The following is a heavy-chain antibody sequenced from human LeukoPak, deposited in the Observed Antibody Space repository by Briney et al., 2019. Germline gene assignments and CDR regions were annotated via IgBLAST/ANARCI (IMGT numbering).Heavy chain of an antibody. D-gene: IGHD6-19*01. CDR1: GFTFSSYA. V-gene: IGHV3-23*01. Sequence: PGGSLRLSCAASGFTFSSYAMSWVRQAPGKGLEWVSAISGSGGSTYYADSVKGRFTISRDNSKNTLYLQMNSLRAEDTAVYYCAKVAVAGTGVWYYGMDVWGQGTTVTASS. CDR2: ISGSGGST. CDR3: AKVAVAGTGVWYYGMDV. J-gene: IGHJ6*02.